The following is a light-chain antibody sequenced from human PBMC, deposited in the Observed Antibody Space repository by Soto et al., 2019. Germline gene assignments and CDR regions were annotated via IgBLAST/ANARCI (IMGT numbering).Light chain of an antibody. V-gene: IGKV2-30*01. CDR3: MQGTHWPFT. J-gene: IGKJ2*01. CDR1: QGLVYSDGNIY. CDR2: KIS. Sequence: DVVMTQSPLSLPVTLGQPATISCKSTQGLVYSDGNIYLNWFHQRPGQSPRPLIHKISDRDSGVPDRFSGSGSGTDFTLEISRVEAEDVGIYYCMQGTHWPFTFGQGTKLEIK.